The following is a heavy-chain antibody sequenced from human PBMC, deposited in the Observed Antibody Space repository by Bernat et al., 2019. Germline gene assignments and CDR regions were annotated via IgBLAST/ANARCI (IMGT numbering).Heavy chain of an antibody. Sequence: EVQLVESGGDLVQPGGSLRLSCAASGFTFSSYWMTWVRQAPGKGLEWVANIKQDGSDKYYVDSVKGRFTISRDNAKNSLYLQMNSLRAEDTAVYYCARGGLSSSYYWGNWGQGTLVTVSS. CDR1: GFTFSSYW. D-gene: IGHD6-13*01. CDR2: IKQDGSDK. J-gene: IGHJ4*02. V-gene: IGHV3-7*03. CDR3: ARGGLSSSYYWGN.